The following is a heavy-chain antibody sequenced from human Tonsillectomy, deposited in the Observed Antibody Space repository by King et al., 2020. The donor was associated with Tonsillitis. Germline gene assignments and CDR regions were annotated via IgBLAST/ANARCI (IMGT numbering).Heavy chain of an antibody. D-gene: IGHD1-26*01. CDR1: GGSISSYY. CDR3: ARVSGSYSFFCFDY. V-gene: IGHV4-59*01. Sequence: VQLQESGPGLVKPSETLSLTCTVSGGSISSYYWSWIRQPPGKGLEWIGYIYYSGSTNYNPSLKSRVTISVDTSKNQFSLKLSSVTAADTAVYYCARVSGSYSFFCFDYWGQGTLVTVSA. J-gene: IGHJ4*02. CDR2: IYYSGST.